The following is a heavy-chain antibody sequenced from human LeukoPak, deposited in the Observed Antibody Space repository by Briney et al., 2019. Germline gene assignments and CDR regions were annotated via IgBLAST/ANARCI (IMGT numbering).Heavy chain of an antibody. J-gene: IGHJ4*02. Sequence: GGSLRLSCAAPGFFFDNYAIHWVRQAPGKGLEWVSLISGDGGSTFYADSVRGRFTISRDNTGKSLSLQMSSLRSEDTALYYCARESETSGWYDYWGQGTLVTVSS. CDR3: ARESETSGWYDY. CDR1: GFFFDNYA. D-gene: IGHD6-19*01. V-gene: IGHV3-43*02. CDR2: ISGDGGST.